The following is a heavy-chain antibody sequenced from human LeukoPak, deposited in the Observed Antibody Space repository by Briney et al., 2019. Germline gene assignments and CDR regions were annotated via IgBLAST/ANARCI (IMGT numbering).Heavy chain of an antibody. Sequence: GGSLRLSCALSGFSLSIYGMHWVRQTPGKGLEWVAFIQFDGSNEFYADSVKGRFTISRDNSKNTLFLQMSCQRIEDTAIYYCAKLRPLRVYHTNAQTHWAQGTLATVAS. D-gene: IGHD2-2*01. CDR1: GFSLSIYG. V-gene: IGHV3-30*02. J-gene: IGHJ4*02. CDR3: AKLRPLRVYHTNAQTH. CDR2: IQFDGSNE.